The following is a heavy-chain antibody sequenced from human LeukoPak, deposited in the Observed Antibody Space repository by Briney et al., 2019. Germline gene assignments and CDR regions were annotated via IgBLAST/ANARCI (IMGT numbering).Heavy chain of an antibody. D-gene: IGHD2-15*01. CDR2: IRSKAYGGTT. Sequence: SLRLSCTASGFNCGDYAMSWVRQAPGKGLVWVGFIRSKAYGGTTEHAASVKGRFTISRDDSKSIAYLQMNSLKTCDTAVYYSHMDHVVNAYYFDYWGQGTLVTVSS. J-gene: IGHJ4*02. CDR1: GFNCGDYA. CDR3: HMDHVVNAYYFDY. V-gene: IGHV3-49*04.